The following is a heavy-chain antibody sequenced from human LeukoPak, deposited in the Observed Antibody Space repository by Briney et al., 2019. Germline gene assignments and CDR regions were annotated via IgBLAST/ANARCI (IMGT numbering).Heavy chain of an antibody. CDR1: GGSIRSGNYY. J-gene: IGHJ4*02. V-gene: IGHV4-30-4*08. Sequence: SETLSLTCTVSGGSIRSGNYYWSWTRQPPGKGLEWIGYIYYTGSTYYNPSLRSRVTISVDTSNNQLSLKLSSVTAADTAVYYCARQRRTGDLGWGQGTLVTVSS. CDR2: IYYTGST. CDR3: ARQRRTGDLG. D-gene: IGHD7-27*01.